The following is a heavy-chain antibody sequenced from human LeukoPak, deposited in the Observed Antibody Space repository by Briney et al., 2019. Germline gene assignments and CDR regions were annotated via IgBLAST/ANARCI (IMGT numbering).Heavy chain of an antibody. J-gene: IGHJ5*02. D-gene: IGHD2-15*01. CDR3: ARCCSGGSCKGNWFDP. Sequence: SETLSLTCTVSGGPISSYYWSWIRQPAGKGLEWIGRIYTSGSTNYNPSLKSRVTMSVDTSKNQFSLKLSSVTAADTAVYYCARCCSGGSCKGNWFDPWGQGTLVTVSS. CDR1: GGPISSYY. V-gene: IGHV4-4*07. CDR2: IYTSGST.